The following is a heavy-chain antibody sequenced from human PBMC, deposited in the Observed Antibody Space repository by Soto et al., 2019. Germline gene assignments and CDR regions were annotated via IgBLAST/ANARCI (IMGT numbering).Heavy chain of an antibody. J-gene: IGHJ6*02. V-gene: IGHV3-74*01. CDR2: ISDDGTIT. Sequence: WSLRLSCSASVLTFRQYWMHWCRQAPGQGLVWVSRISDDGTITDYADSVKGRFTVSRDNARNTHSLQMNSLRSEDKAVYFCATAVDYDFWSGTTHYGMDVWGQGTTVTVSS. CDR1: VLTFRQYW. CDR3: ATAVDYDFWSGTTHYGMDV. D-gene: IGHD3-3*01.